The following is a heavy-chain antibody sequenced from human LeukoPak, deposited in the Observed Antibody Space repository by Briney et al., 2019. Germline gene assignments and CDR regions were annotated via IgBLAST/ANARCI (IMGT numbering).Heavy chain of an antibody. CDR1: GFNFGIYG. D-gene: IGHD3-10*01. J-gene: IGHJ5*02. Sequence: PGTSLRLSCTASGFNFGIYGMHWVRQAPGKGLEWVAIISYDGSNKYYADSVKGRFTISRDNSKNTLYLQMNSLRVEDTAVYYCAKLYGSGSYGPFDPWGQGTLVTVSS. CDR3: AKLYGSGSYGPFDP. CDR2: ISYDGSNK. V-gene: IGHV3-30*18.